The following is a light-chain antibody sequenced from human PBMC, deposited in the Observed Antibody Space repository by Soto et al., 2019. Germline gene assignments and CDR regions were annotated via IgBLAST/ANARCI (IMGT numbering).Light chain of an antibody. CDR2: KVS. J-gene: IGKJ1*01. CDR3: MHGRT. CDR1: ESIVYSEGNTN. Sequence: EVVMTQSPLSLVVTLVQPASISCRSIESIVYSEGNTNLNWFQQRPGQSPRRLVYKVSNRDSGVPDRFSGSVSGTDFTLKISMVEAEDVGVYYCMHGRTFGQGTKVEIK. V-gene: IGKV2-30*01.